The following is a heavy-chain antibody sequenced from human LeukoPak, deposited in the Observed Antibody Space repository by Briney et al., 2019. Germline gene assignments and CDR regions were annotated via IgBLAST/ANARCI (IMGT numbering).Heavy chain of an antibody. CDR3: AREVRGSYYLFDY. Sequence: SETLSLTCTVSGGSISSSSYYWGWIRQPPGKGLEWIGGIYYSGSTYYNPSLKSRVTISVDTSKNQFSLKLSSVTAADTAVYYCAREVRGSYYLFDYWGQGTLVTVSS. CDR2: IYYSGST. V-gene: IGHV4-39*02. J-gene: IGHJ4*02. CDR1: GGSISSSSYY. D-gene: IGHD1-26*01.